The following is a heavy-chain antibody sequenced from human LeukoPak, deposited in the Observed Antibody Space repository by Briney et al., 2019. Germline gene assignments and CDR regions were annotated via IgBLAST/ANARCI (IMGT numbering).Heavy chain of an antibody. CDR3: ARAQSGSYYWYYYYYMDV. CDR2: IKQNGSEK. V-gene: IGHV3-7*01. CDR1: GFTFSSYW. D-gene: IGHD1-26*01. Sequence: PGGSLRLSCAASGFTFSSYWMSWVRQAPGKGLEWVANIKQNGSEKYYVDSVKGRFTISRDNAKNSLYLQMNSLRAEDTAVYYCARAQSGSYYWYYYYYMDVWGKGTTVTVS. J-gene: IGHJ6*03.